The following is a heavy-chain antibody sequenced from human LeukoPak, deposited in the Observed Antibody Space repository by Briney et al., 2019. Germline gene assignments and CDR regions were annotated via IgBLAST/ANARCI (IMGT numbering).Heavy chain of an antibody. J-gene: IGHJ1*01. V-gene: IGHV1-69*13. CDR1: GGTFSSYA. Sequence: SVKVSCKASGGTFSSYAISWVRQAPGQGLEWMGGIIPIFGTANYAQKFQGRVTITADESTSTAYMELSSLRSEDTAVYYCARVGPDLQYMPPAEYFQHWGQGTLVTVSS. CDR3: ARVGPDLQYMPPAEYFQH. D-gene: IGHD2-2*01. CDR2: IIPIFGTA.